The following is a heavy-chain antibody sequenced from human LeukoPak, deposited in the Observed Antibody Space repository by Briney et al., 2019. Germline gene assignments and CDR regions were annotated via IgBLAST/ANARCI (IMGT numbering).Heavy chain of an antibody. CDR3: ARAYYYDSSGSKIDY. D-gene: IGHD3-22*01. CDR2: IIPIFGTA. J-gene: IGHJ4*02. V-gene: IGHV1-69*13. CDR1: GGTFSSYA. Sequence: SVKVSCKASGGTFSSYAISWVRQAPGQGLEWMGGIIPIFGTANYAQKFQGRVTITADESTSTAYTELSSLRSEDTAVYYCARAYYYDSSGSKIDYWGQGTPVTVSS.